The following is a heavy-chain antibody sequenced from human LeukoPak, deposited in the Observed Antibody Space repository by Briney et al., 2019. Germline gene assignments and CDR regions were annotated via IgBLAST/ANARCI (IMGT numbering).Heavy chain of an antibody. CDR2: INPNSGGT. Sequence: ASVKVSCKASGYTFTGYYMHWVRQAPGQGLEWMGWINPNSGGTNYAQKFQGRATMTRDTPISTAYMELSRLRSDDTAVYYCAAVSSSWSGHYWGQGTLVTVSS. V-gene: IGHV1-2*02. J-gene: IGHJ4*02. CDR3: AAVSSSWSGHY. CDR1: GYTFTGYY. D-gene: IGHD6-13*01.